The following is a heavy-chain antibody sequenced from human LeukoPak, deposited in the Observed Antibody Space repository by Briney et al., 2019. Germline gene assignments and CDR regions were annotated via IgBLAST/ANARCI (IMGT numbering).Heavy chain of an antibody. CDR2: ISSSSSYI. CDR3: ARDFGSWGRVDAFDI. CDR1: GFTFSSYS. Sequence: GGSLRLSCAASGFTFSSYSMNWVRQAPGKGLEWVSSISSSSSYIYYADSVKGRFTISRDNAKNSLYLQMNSLRAEDTAVYYCARDFGSWGRVDAFDIWGQGTMVTVSS. V-gene: IGHV3-21*01. J-gene: IGHJ3*02. D-gene: IGHD7-27*01.